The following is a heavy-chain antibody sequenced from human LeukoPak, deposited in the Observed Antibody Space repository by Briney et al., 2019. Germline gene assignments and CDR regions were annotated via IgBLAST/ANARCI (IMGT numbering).Heavy chain of an antibody. V-gene: IGHV4-34*01. D-gene: IGHD1-26*01. CDR2: INHSGST. J-gene: IGHJ4*02. CDR3: ARGRMGLLDY. CDR1: GGSFSGYY. Sequence: SETLSLTCAVYGGSFSGYYWSWIRQPPGKGLEWIGEINHSGSTNYNPSLKSRVTISVDTSKNQFSLKLSSVTAADTAVYYCARGRMGLLDYWGQGTLVTVSS.